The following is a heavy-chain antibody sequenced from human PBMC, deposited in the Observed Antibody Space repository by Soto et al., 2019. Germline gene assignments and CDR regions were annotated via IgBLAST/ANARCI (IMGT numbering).Heavy chain of an antibody. CDR1: GYTFTSYA. CDR2: IIPIFGTA. Sequence: ASVKVSCKASGYTFTSYAMHWVRQAPGQRLEWMGGIIPIFGTANYAQKFQGRVTITADESTSTAYMELSSLRSEDTAVYYCARDYYYDSSGYPLDPWGQGTLVTVSS. J-gene: IGHJ5*02. D-gene: IGHD3-22*01. CDR3: ARDYYYDSSGYPLDP. V-gene: IGHV1-69*13.